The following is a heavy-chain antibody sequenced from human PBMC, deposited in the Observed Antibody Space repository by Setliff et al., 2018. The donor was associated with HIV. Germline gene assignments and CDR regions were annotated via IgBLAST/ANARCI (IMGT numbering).Heavy chain of an antibody. J-gene: IGHJ6*02. Sequence: PSETLSLTCTVSGASFTTHYWSLIRQPPGKGPEWIGYIHSSGSTIYNPSLKSRITISLDTSKNQFSLKLRSVTAADTAVYYCARNFWNGPPDYYYYGMDVWGQGTTGTVSS. D-gene: IGHD3-3*01. V-gene: IGHV4-4*09. CDR2: IHSSGST. CDR3: ARNFWNGPPDYYYYGMDV. CDR1: GASFTTHY.